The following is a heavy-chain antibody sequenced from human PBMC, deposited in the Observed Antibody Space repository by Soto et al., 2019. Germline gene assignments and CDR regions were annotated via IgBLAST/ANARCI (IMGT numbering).Heavy chain of an antibody. J-gene: IGHJ4*01. V-gene: IGHV3-48*02. CDR3: ARLPKGSVVTG. CDR2: ISSSSENI. Sequence: GGSLRLSCVGSGFSFRDHSMNWVRQPPGKGLQWISYISSSSENIYYADSVKCRFTVSRDNAKNTLFLQMNSLRDDDSAIYYCARLPKGSVVTGWGQGSLATVSS. D-gene: IGHD2-21*02. CDR1: GFSFRDHS.